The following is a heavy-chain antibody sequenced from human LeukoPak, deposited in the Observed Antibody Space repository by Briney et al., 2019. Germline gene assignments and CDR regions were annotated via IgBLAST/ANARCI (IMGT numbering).Heavy chain of an antibody. V-gene: IGHV4-4*02. CDR2: IYRSGST. D-gene: IGHD1-26*01. Sequence: PSGTLPLTCAVSGDSISSPNWWSWVRLPPGKGLEWIGEIYRSGSTNYNPSLKSRVTMSVDKSKNQFSLKLTSMTAADTAVYYCARVRYAGSYYGHDAFDIWGQGTMVTVSS. J-gene: IGHJ3*02. CDR1: GDSISSPNW. CDR3: ARVRYAGSYYGHDAFDI.